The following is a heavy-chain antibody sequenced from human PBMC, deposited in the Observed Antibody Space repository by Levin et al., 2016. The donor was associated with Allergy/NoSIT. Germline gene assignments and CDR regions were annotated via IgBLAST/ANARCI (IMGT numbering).Heavy chain of an antibody. CDR1: GFTFSSYW. D-gene: IGHD5-24*01. CDR2: IKQDGSEK. V-gene: IGHV3-7*05. CDR3: ARDLDGYFQH. J-gene: IGHJ1*01. Sequence: GESLKISCAASGFTFSSYWMSWVRQAPGKGLEWVANIKQDGSEKYYVDSVKGRFTISRDNAKNSLYLQMNSLRAEDTAVYYCARDLDGYFQHWGQGTLVTVSS.